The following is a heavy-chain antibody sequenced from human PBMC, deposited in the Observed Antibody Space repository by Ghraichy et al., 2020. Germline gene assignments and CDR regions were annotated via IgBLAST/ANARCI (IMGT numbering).Heavy chain of an antibody. CDR3: ARQLAGDYVWGRYPSRHAFDI. Sequence: SETLSLTCTVSGGSTSSYYWSWIRQPPGKGLEWIGYIYYSGSTNYNPSLKSRVTISVDTSKNQFSLKLSSVTAADTAVYYCARQLAGDYVWGRYPSRHAFDILGQGTMVTVSS. V-gene: IGHV4-59*08. CDR2: IYYSGST. J-gene: IGHJ3*02. D-gene: IGHD3-16*02. CDR1: GGSTSSYY.